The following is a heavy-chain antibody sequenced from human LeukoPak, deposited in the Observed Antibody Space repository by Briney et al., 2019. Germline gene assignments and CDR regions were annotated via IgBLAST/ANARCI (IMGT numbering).Heavy chain of an antibody. V-gene: IGHV3-7*01. J-gene: IGHJ4*02. CDR1: GFTFSGYW. D-gene: IGHD3-3*01. Sequence: GGSLRLSCAASGFTFSGYWMTWVRQAPGKGLEWVANLRPDGSDKYYADSVEGRFTISRDNAKNSLYLQMNGLRADDTAIYYCARDAYDDASEYWGQGTLVTVSS. CDR3: ARDAYDDASEY. CDR2: LRPDGSDK.